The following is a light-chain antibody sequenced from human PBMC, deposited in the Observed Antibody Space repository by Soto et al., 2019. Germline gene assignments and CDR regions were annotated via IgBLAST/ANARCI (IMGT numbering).Light chain of an antibody. J-gene: IGKJ1*01. CDR1: QSISNW. Sequence: IQMTQSPSTLSGSVGERLTLTCGASQSISNWLAWYQQKPGKAPKVLIYDASNLESGVPSRFSGSGSGTDFTLTIISLQPEDFATYYCLQHNSYPRTFGQVTHLEIK. CDR3: LQHNSYPRT. CDR2: DAS. V-gene: IGKV1-5*01.